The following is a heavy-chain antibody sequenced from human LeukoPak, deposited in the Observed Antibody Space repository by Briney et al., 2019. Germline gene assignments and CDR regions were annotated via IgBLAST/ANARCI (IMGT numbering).Heavy chain of an antibody. CDR3: ARDSGYSGYSDY. D-gene: IGHD5-12*01. V-gene: IGHV3-11*05. J-gene: IGHJ4*02. Sequence: GGSLRLSCAASGFTFSDYYMSWISQAPGKGLEWVSYISSSSSYTDYADSVKGRFTISRDNAKNSLNLQMNSLRAEDTAVYYCARDSGYSGYSDYWGQGTLVTVSS. CDR2: ISSSSSYT. CDR1: GFTFSDYY.